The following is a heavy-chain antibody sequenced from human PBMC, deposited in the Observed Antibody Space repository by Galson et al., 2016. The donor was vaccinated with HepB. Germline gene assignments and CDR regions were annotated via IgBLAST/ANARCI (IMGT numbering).Heavy chain of an antibody. V-gene: IGHV3-30*18. J-gene: IGHJ4*02. CDR2: ISDVARNK. D-gene: IGHD3-22*01. Sequence: SLRLSCAAYGFAFSSYGMHWVRQAPGKGLEWVAVISDVARNKYYADVVKGRFTISREHSKSTLYLQMNSLRAEDTAVYYCAKCASATVVICANFDYWGQGTLGTVSS. CDR3: AKCASATVVICANFDY. CDR1: GFAFSSYG.